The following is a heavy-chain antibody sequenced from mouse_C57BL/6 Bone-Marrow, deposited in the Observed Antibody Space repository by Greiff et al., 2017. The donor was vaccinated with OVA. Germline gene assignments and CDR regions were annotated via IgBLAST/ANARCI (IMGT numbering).Heavy chain of an antibody. Sequence: EVQLVESGGGLVQSGRSLRLSCATSGFTFSDFYMEWVRQAPGKGLEWIAASRNKANDYTTEYSASVKGRFIVSRDTSQSILYLQMNALRAEDTAIYYCAIDAGSSYQYFDVWGTGTTVTVSS. CDR2: SRNKANDYTT. J-gene: IGHJ1*03. CDR3: AIDAGSSYQYFDV. CDR1: GFTFSDFY. D-gene: IGHD1-1*01. V-gene: IGHV7-1*01.